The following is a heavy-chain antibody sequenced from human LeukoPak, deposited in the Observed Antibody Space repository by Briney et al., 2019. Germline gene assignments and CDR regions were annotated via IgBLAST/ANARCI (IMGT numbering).Heavy chain of an antibody. V-gene: IGHV3-30*04. CDR2: ISYDGSNK. CDR3: ARDREYSGYDSSSYFDY. D-gene: IGHD5-12*01. Sequence: PGGSLRLSCAASGFTFSSYAMHWVRQAPGKGLEWVAVISYDGSNKYYADSVKGRFTISRDNSKNTLYLQMNSLRAEDTAVYYCARDREYSGYDSSSYFDYWGQGTLVTVSS. CDR1: GFTFSSYA. J-gene: IGHJ4*02.